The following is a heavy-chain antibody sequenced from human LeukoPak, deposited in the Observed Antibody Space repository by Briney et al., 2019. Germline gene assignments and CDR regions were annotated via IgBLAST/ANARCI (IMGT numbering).Heavy chain of an antibody. J-gene: IGHJ4*02. D-gene: IGHD1-26*01. Sequence: SVKVSCKASGGTFSSYAISWVRQAPGQGLEWMGRIIPIFGTANYAQKFQGRVTITTDESTSTAYMELSSLRSEGTAVYYCARDPSPYSGSYYDDYWGQGTLVTVSS. CDR3: ARDPSPYSGSYYDDY. CDR1: GGTFSSYA. V-gene: IGHV1-69*05. CDR2: IIPIFGTA.